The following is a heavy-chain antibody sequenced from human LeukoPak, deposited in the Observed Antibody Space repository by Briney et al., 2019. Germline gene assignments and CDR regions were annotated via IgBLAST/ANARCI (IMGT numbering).Heavy chain of an antibody. CDR1: GFTFSSYG. J-gene: IGHJ3*02. D-gene: IGHD3-3*01. CDR3: AKDPPYYDFWSGYYTGGDDAFDI. CDR2: IWDEGSNK. V-gene: IGHV3-33*06. Sequence: GGSLRLSCAASGFTFSSYGMHWVRQAPGKGLEWVAVIWDEGSNKYYADSVKGRFTISRDNSKNTLYLQMNSLRAEDTAVYYCAKDPPYYDFWSGYYTGGDDAFDIWGQGTMVTVSS.